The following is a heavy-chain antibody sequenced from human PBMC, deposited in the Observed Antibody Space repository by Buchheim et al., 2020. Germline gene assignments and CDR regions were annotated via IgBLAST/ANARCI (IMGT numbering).Heavy chain of an antibody. CDR1: GFTFSSYE. V-gene: IGHV3-48*03. D-gene: IGHD3-22*01. CDR3: ARDLISVYYYDSSGYDY. J-gene: IGHJ4*02. CDR2: ISSSGSTI. Sequence: EVQLVESGGGLVQPGGSLRLSCAASGFTFSSYEMNWVRQAPGKGLEWVSYISSSGSTIYYADSVKGRFTISRDNAKNSLYLQMNSLRDEDTAVYYCARDLISVYYYDSSGYDYWGQGTL.